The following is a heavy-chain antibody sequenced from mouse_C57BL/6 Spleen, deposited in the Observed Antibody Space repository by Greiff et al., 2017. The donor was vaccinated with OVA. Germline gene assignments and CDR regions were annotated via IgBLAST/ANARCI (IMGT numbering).Heavy chain of an antibody. CDR2: ISDGGSYT. CDR3: ARRGDYDGDWFAY. CDR1: GFTFSSYA. V-gene: IGHV5-4*01. J-gene: IGHJ3*01. D-gene: IGHD2-4*01. Sequence: DVHLVESGGGLVKPGGSLKLSCAASGFTFSSYAMSWVRQTPEKRLEWVATISDGGSYTYYPDNVKGRFTISRDNAKNNLYLQMSHLKSEDTAMYYCARRGDYDGDWFAYWGQGTLVTVSA.